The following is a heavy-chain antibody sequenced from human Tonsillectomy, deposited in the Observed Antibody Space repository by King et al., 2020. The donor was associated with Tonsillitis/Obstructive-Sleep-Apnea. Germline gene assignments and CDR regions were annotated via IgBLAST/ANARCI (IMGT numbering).Heavy chain of an antibody. J-gene: IGHJ2*01. D-gene: IGHD4-17*01. Sequence: VQLVESGGGLVKPGGSLRLSCAASGFTFSDYYMSWIRLDPGKGLEWVSYIISISSYTNYADSVKGRFTISKDSAKNSLYLQMNSLRAEDTAVYYCARVGMTTVTTRYVDLWGRGTLVTVSS. V-gene: IGHV3-11*05. CDR3: ARVGMTTVTTRYVDL. CDR2: IISISSYT. CDR1: GFTFSDYY.